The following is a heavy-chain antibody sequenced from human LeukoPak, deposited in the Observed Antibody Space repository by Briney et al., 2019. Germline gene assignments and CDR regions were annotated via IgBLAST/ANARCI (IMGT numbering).Heavy chain of an antibody. CDR2: IRYDSTKE. CDR3: AKDDYGSGSYYSDY. D-gene: IGHD3-10*01. Sequence: PEGSLRLSCAASGFNFKNYGVHWVRQAPNKGLEWLSFIRYDSTKEFYADSVKGRFTISRDNFKNTLYLDMIDLRPEDTAVYHCAKDDYGSGSYYSDYWGQGTLVTVSS. CDR1: GFNFKNYG. V-gene: IGHV3-30*02. J-gene: IGHJ4*02.